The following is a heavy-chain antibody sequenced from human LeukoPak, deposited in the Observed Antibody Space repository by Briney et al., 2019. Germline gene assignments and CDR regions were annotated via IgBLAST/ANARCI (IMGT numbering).Heavy chain of an antibody. V-gene: IGHV1-2*02. Sequence: GASVKVSCKASGYTFTGYYMHWVRQAPGQGLEWMGWINPNSGGTNYAQKFQGRVTMTRDTSISTAYMELSRLRSDATAVYYCARNPPPVKVHYGSGSYEDTGMDVWGQGTTVTVSS. D-gene: IGHD3-10*01. J-gene: IGHJ6*02. CDR3: ARNPPPVKVHYGSGSYEDTGMDV. CDR1: GYTFTGYY. CDR2: INPNSGGT.